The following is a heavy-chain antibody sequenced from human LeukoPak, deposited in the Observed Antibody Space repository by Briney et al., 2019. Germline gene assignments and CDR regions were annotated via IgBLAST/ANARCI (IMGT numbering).Heavy chain of an antibody. CDR3: ARGTRDAAFDI. D-gene: IGHD1-14*01. Sequence: PSETLSLTCTVSGGSISSYYWSWIRQPPGKGLEWIGYIYYSGSTNYNPSLKSRVTISVYTSKNQFSLKLSSVTAADTAVYYCARGTRDAAFDIWGQGTMVTVSS. J-gene: IGHJ3*02. CDR2: IYYSGST. V-gene: IGHV4-59*01. CDR1: GGSISSYY.